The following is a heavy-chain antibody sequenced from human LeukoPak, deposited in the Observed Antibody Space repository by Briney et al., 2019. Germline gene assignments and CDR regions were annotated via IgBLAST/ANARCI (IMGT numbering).Heavy chain of an antibody. CDR1: GGTFSSYA. CDR3: ASVVYSGSYFDY. V-gene: IGHV1-69*05. Sequence: SVKVSCKASGGTFSSYANSWVRQAPGQGLEWMGGIIPIFGTANYAQKFQGRVTITTDESTSTAYMELSSLRSEDTAVYYCASVVYSGSYFDYWGQGTLVTVSS. J-gene: IGHJ4*02. D-gene: IGHD1-26*01. CDR2: IIPIFGTA.